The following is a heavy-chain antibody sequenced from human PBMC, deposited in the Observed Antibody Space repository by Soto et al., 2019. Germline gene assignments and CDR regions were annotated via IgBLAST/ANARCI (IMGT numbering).Heavy chain of an antibody. D-gene: IGHD3-3*01. J-gene: IGHJ4*02. CDR1: GGSISYY. V-gene: IGHV4-4*07. CDR2: IYTSGST. CDR3: ATGIVDFWSGRHYFDY. Sequence: SDTLSLNYTVSGGSISYYWSWIRQPAGRGLEWIGRIYTSGSTNYNPSLKSRVTMSIDTSKNQFSLKLTSVTAADTAVYFCATGIVDFWSGRHYFDYWGQGTLVTVPS.